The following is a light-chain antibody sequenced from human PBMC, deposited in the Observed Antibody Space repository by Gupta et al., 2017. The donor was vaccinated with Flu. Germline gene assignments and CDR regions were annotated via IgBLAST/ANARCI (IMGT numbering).Light chain of an antibody. CDR2: AAS. CDR3: QQSYSTPVT. J-gene: IGKJ4*01. CDR1: QSISSY. V-gene: IGKV1-39*01. Sequence: DIQMTQSPSSLSASVGDRVTITCRASQSISSYLNWYQQKPGKPPKLLIYAASSLQSGVPSRFSGSGSGTDFTLTISSLQPEDFATYYWQQSYSTPVTFGGGTKVEIK.